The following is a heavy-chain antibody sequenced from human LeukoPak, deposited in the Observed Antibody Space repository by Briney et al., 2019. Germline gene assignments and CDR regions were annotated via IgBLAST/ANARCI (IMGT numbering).Heavy chain of an antibody. CDR1: GFIFSDYY. V-gene: IGHV3-11*04. D-gene: IGHD3-22*01. CDR2: ISSSGRTT. CDR3: ARDYDSTGDERDYYYYMDV. Sequence: PGGSLRLSCAASGFIFSDYYMSWFRQAPGRGLEWVSYISSSGRTTYYSDSVKGRFTISRDSAKNSLYLQMNSLRAQDTAVYYCARDYDSTGDERDYYYYMDVWGKGTTVTVSS. J-gene: IGHJ6*03.